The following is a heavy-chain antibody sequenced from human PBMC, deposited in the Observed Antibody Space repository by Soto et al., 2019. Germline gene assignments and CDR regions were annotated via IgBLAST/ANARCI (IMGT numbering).Heavy chain of an antibody. V-gene: IGHV4-31*03. CDR2: IYYNGNT. Sequence: PSETLSLTCTLSGVSITSVAYYWTWVRQHPGKGMEWIGYIYYNGNTYFSPSLKSRLTISIDTSKNQFSLKLSSVTAAETAMYYCARDRLRAVYAFDLWVQGPMVT. D-gene: IGHD5-12*01. J-gene: IGHJ3*01. CDR1: GVSITSVAYY. CDR3: ARDRLRAVYAFDL.